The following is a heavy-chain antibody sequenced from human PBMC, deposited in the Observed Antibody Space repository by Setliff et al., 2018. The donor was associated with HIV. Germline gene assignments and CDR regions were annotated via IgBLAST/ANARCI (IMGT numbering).Heavy chain of an antibody. CDR2: LFYNGNT. V-gene: IGHV4-39*01. CDR3: ARQFRYPNRAVAGVDY. CDR1: GGSISNNSYY. D-gene: IGHD6-19*01. J-gene: IGHJ4*02. Sequence: SETLSLTCTVSGGSISNNSYYWGWVRQPPGKGLELIGNLFYNGNTYYNPSLKSRVTISVDTSKNQFSLKLSSVTAADTAIYFCARQFRYPNRAVAGVDYWGQGALVTVSS.